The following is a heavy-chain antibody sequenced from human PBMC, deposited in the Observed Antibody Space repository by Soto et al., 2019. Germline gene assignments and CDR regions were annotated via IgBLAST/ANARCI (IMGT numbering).Heavy chain of an antibody. CDR3: APRFGGYAGPFEYYFDY. Sequence: GASVKVSCKVSGYTLTELSMHWVRQAPGKGLEWMGGFDPEDGETIYAQKFQGRVTMTEDTSTDTAYMELSSLRSEDTAVYYCAPRFGGYAGPFEYYFDYWGQGTLVTVSS. CDR2: FDPEDGET. J-gene: IGHJ4*02. D-gene: IGHD3-10*01. CDR1: GYTLTELS. V-gene: IGHV1-24*01.